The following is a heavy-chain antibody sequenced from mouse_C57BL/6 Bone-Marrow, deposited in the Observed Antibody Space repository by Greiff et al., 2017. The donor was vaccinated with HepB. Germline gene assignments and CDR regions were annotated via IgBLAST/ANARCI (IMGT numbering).Heavy chain of an antibody. J-gene: IGHJ2*01. CDR1: GYTFTSYW. D-gene: IGHD2-12*01. V-gene: IGHV1-64*01. Sequence: QVQLQQPGAELVKPGASVKLSCKASGYTFTSYWMHWVKQRPGQGLEWIGMIHPNSGSTNYNQKFKGKATLTVDTSSSTAYMQLSSLTSEDSAVYYCARDYSPDYYFDYWGQGTTLTVSS. CDR3: ARDYSPDYYFDY. CDR2: IHPNSGST.